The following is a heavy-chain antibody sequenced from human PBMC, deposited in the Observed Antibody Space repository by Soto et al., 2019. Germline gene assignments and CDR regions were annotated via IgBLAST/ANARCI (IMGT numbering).Heavy chain of an antibody. V-gene: IGHV3-7*01. Sequence: GGSLRLSCAASGFTFSTYWMSWVRQAPGKGLEWVANIKPDGSETSYIDSVRGRFTISRDNAKNSLYLEMNSLGGEDTAVYYCARAAVAGAGDYWGQGTLVTVSS. J-gene: IGHJ4*02. CDR2: IKPDGSET. CDR3: ARAAVAGAGDY. D-gene: IGHD6-19*01. CDR1: GFTFSTYW.